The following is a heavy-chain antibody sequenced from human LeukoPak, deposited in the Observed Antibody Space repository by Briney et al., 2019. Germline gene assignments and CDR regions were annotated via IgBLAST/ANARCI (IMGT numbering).Heavy chain of an antibody. CDR3: AREVGYYSSSWYGERKAFDI. CDR1: GGTFSSYA. D-gene: IGHD6-13*01. Sequence: GASVKVSCKASGGTFSSYAISWVRQAPGQGLEWMGGIIPIFGTANYAQKFQGRVTITADESTSTAYMELSSLRSEDTAVYYCAREVGYYSSSWYGERKAFDIWGQGTMVTVSS. V-gene: IGHV1-69*13. CDR2: IIPIFGTA. J-gene: IGHJ3*02.